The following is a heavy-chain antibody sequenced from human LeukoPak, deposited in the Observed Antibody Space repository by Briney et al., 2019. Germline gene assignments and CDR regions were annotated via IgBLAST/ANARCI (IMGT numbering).Heavy chain of an antibody. CDR2: ISGSGGST. D-gene: IGHD3-22*01. Sequence: GGSLRLSCAASGFTLSSYAMSWVRQAPGKGLEWVSAISGSGGSTYYADSVKGWFAISRDNSKNTLYLQMNSLRAEDTAVYYCAKVDDSSGYSDAFDIWGQGTMVTVSS. CDR3: AKVDDSSGYSDAFDI. J-gene: IGHJ3*02. CDR1: GFTLSSYA. V-gene: IGHV3-23*01.